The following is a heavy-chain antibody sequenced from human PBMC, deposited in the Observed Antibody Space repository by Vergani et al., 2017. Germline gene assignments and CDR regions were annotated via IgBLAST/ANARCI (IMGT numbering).Heavy chain of an antibody. D-gene: IGHD3-22*01. J-gene: IGHJ3*02. Sequence: QVQLVESGGGVVQPGGSLRLSCAASGFTFSDYYMSWIRQAPGKGLEWVSYISSSGSTIYYADSVKGRFTISRDNAKNSLYLQMNSLRAEDTAVYYCARDFPAGGLVVITTDAFDIWGQGTMVTVSS. V-gene: IGHV3-11*01. CDR1: GFTFSDYY. CDR2: ISSSGSTI. CDR3: ARDFPAGGLVVITTDAFDI.